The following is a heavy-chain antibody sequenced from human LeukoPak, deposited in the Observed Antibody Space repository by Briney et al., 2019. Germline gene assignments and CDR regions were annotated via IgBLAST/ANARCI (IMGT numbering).Heavy chain of an antibody. CDR2: ISYYGSNK. CDR1: GFTFSSYG. V-gene: IGHV3-30*18. Sequence: PGGPLRLSCAASGFTFSSYGMHWVRQAPGKGLEGVAVISYYGSNKYYADSVKGRFPISRDNSKNTLYLQMNSLRAVDTAVYYCAKGYYYDSSGYYCFGCDAFDIWGQGTMVTVSS. CDR3: AKGYYYDSSGYYCFGCDAFDI. J-gene: IGHJ3*02. D-gene: IGHD3-22*01.